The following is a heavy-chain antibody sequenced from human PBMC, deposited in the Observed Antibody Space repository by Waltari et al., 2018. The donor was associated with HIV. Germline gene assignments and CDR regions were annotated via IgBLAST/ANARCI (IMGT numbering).Heavy chain of an antibody. CDR1: GDTFSKYA. D-gene: IGHD3-22*01. Sequence: QVQLVQSGAEVRTPGSSVKVSCKTSGDTFSKYAITWVRQAPGQGLEWMGGIIPMLATTHSAQHFQYRVTITADETTGTAYMELSRLRSQDTAVYYCARTMRLAGYYNGMDVWGQGTTVTVS. CDR3: ARTMRLAGYYNGMDV. CDR2: IIPMLATT. J-gene: IGHJ6*02. V-gene: IGHV1-69*01.